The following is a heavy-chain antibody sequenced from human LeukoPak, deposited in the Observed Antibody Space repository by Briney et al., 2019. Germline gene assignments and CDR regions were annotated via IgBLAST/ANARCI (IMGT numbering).Heavy chain of an antibody. V-gene: IGHV3-23*01. CDR1: GFTFSTYA. D-gene: IGHD2-15*01. CDR2: ISGSGGSP. CDR3: AKIRGGHYYFDY. Sequence: PGGSLRLSCAASGFTFSTYAMSWVRQAPGKGLEWVSTISGSGGSPYYADSVKGRFTISRDNSKNTLYLQMNSLRAEDTAVYYCAKIRGGHYYFDYWGQGTLVTVSS. J-gene: IGHJ4*02.